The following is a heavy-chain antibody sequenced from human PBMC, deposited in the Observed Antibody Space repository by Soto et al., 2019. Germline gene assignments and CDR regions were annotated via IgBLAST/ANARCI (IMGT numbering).Heavy chain of an antibody. CDR1: GFTFSDYY. CDR2: ISSSGSTI. V-gene: IGHV3-11*01. Sequence: GGSLRLSGAASGFTFSDYYMSRIRQAPGKGLEWVSYISSSGSTIYYADSVKGRFTISRDNAKNSLYLQMNSLRAEDTAVYYCARDRRVVVTAKVDYFDYWGQGTLVTVSS. D-gene: IGHD2-21*02. CDR3: ARDRRVVVTAKVDYFDY. J-gene: IGHJ4*02.